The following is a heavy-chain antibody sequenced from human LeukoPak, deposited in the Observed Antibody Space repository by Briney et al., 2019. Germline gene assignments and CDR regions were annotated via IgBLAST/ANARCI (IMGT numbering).Heavy chain of an antibody. CDR2: IKSKTDGGTT. V-gene: IGHV3-15*01. CDR1: GFTFSNAW. Sequence: GGSLRLSCAASGFTFSNAWMSWVRQAPGKGLEWVGRIKSKTDGGTTDYAAPVKGRFTISRDDSKNTLYLQMNSLKTEDTAVYYCTTEAYYYDSRDYFDYWGQGTLVIASS. D-gene: IGHD3-22*01. CDR3: TTEAYYYDSRDYFDY. J-gene: IGHJ4*02.